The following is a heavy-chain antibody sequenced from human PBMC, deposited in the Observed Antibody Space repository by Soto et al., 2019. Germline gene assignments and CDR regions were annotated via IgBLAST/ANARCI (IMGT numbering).Heavy chain of an antibody. CDR1: GYTFTSYG. V-gene: IGHV1-18*01. Sequence: QVQLVQSGAEVKEPGASVKVSCKASGYTFTSYGISWVRQAPGQGLEWMGYIGAYNDNANYAQNFQGRVAMTMDTSRNTAYMELRSLQYDDTAVYYCARDYFSDYVFDYWGQGNLVNVSS. CDR2: IGAYNDNA. J-gene: IGHJ4*02. D-gene: IGHD3-22*01. CDR3: ARDYFSDYVFDY.